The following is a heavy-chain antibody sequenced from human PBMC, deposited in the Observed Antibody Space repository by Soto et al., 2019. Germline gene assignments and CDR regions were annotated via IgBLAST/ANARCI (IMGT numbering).Heavy chain of an antibody. J-gene: IGHJ6*03. Sequence: ASVKVSCKASGYTLTSYDVNWVRQATGQGLEWMGWMNPNRGNTGYAQKFQGRVTMTRNTSISTAYMELSSLRSEDTAVYYCARCQYYDFWSGYYSAYYYYYMDVWGKGTTVTVSS. CDR3: ARCQYYDFWSGYYSAYYYYYMDV. D-gene: IGHD3-3*01. CDR1: GYTLTSYD. CDR2: MNPNRGNT. V-gene: IGHV1-8*01.